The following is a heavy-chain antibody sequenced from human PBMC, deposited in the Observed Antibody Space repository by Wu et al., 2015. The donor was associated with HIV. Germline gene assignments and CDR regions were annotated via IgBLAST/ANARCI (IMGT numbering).Heavy chain of an antibody. CDR2: INPNSGGT. CDR3: ARNPYYYDSSGYYLLDY. Sequence: QVQLVQSGAELKKPGTSVNVSCKASGYLITAFYIHWVRQAPGQGLEWVGWINPNSGGTKFGQKFQGRLTMTRDTSTSTAYMELRSLRSDDTAVYYCARNPYYYDSSGYYLLDYWGQGTLVTVSS. CDR1: GYLITAFY. V-gene: IGHV1-2*02. J-gene: IGHJ4*02. D-gene: IGHD3-22*01.